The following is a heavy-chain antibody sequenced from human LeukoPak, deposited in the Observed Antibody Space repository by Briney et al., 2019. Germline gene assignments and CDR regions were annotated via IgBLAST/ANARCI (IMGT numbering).Heavy chain of an antibody. Sequence: GGSLRLSCAASGFIFSSHAMNWVRQAPGKGLEWVSYISPTGSTIYYADSMKGRFTISRDNAKKSLYLQMNSLRAEDTAVYYCARDAYYYDRSGYYLLDYWGQGTLVTLSS. CDR3: ARDAYYYDRSGYYLLDY. CDR2: ISPTGSTI. J-gene: IGHJ4*02. D-gene: IGHD3-22*01. V-gene: IGHV3-48*03. CDR1: GFIFSSHA.